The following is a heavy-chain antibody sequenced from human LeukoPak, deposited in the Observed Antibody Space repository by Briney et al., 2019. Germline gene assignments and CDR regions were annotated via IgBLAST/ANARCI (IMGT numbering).Heavy chain of an antibody. J-gene: IGHJ4*02. D-gene: IGHD3-22*01. V-gene: IGHV4-59*01. CDR3: ARASAVITLDY. CDR1: GGSFSGYY. Sequence: SETLSLTCAVYGGSFSGYYWSWIRQPPGKGLEWIGYIYYSGSTNYNPSLKSRVTISVDTSKNQFSLKLSSVTAADTAVYYCARASAVITLDYWGQGTLVTVSS. CDR2: IYYSGST.